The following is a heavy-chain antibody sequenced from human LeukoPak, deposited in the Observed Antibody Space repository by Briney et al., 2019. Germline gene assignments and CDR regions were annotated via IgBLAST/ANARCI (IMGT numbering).Heavy chain of an antibody. Sequence: SGPTLVKPTPTLTLTCTLSRFSLSTSGMCVTWIRQPPGKALKWHARNDWDDDKYYTTSLKTSLTITKHNSNNQVALTMTNIDPVDTASYCCAGIYDSSVGFIDYWGQGTLVTVSS. CDR2: NDWDDDK. D-gene: IGHD3-22*01. J-gene: IGHJ4*02. CDR1: RFSLSTSGMC. CDR3: AGIYDSSVGFIDY. V-gene: IGHV2-70*11.